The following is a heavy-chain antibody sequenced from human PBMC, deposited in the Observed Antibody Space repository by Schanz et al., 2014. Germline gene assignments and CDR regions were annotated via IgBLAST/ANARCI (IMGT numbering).Heavy chain of an antibody. V-gene: IGHV1-46*01. Sequence: QVQLVQSGAEVKKPGASVKVSCKASGYTFTSDSMHWVRQAPGQGLEWMGMINPSGGSTTYAQKFQGRVTMTRDTSTSTVYMELSSLRSDDTAVYYCARDQSPYTNSSDVRYFDYWGQGTLXTVSS. CDR3: ARDQSPYTNSSDVRYFDY. J-gene: IGHJ4*02. D-gene: IGHD6-6*01. CDR2: INPSGGST. CDR1: GYTFTSDS.